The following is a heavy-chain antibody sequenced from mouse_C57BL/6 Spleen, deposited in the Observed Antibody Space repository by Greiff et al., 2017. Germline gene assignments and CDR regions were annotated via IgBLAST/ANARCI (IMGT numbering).Heavy chain of an antibody. J-gene: IGHJ4*01. D-gene: IGHD1-1*01. CDR3: ARDYGTAMDY. V-gene: IGHV1-59*01. CDR2: IDPSDSYT. Sequence: QVQLKQPGAELVRPGTSVKLSCKASGYTFTSYWMHWVKQRPGQGLEWIGVIDPSDSYTNYNQKFKGKATLTVDTSSSTAYMQLSSLTSEDSAVYYCARDYGTAMDYWGQGTSVTVSS. CDR1: GYTFTSYW.